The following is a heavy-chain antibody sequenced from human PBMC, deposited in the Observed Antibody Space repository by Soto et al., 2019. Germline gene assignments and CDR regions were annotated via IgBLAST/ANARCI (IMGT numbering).Heavy chain of an antibody. CDR3: ARGQRFSDWFDP. V-gene: IGHV4-4*07. CDR1: GGAISTYY. D-gene: IGHD3-3*01. J-gene: IGHJ5*02. Sequence: PSETLSLTCTVSGGAISTYYWTWIRQPAGKGLEWIGRIYSSGSTKYNPSLQSRVTMSLDTYNNQFSLRLTSVTAADTAVYYCARGQRFSDWFDPWGQGTLVTVS. CDR2: IYSSGST.